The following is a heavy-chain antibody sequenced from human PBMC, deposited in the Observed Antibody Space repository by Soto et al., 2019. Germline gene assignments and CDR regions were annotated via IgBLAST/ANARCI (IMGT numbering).Heavy chain of an antibody. D-gene: IGHD3-22*01. CDR3: ARGNTYYYDSSGYYLDY. Sequence: ASVKVSCKASGGTFSSHAISWVRQAPGQGLEWMGGIIPIFGTANYAQKFQGRVTITADKSTSTAYMELSSLRSEDTAVYYCARGNTYYYDSSGYYLDYWGQGTLVTVSS. CDR1: GGTFSSHA. V-gene: IGHV1-69*06. CDR2: IIPIFGTA. J-gene: IGHJ4*02.